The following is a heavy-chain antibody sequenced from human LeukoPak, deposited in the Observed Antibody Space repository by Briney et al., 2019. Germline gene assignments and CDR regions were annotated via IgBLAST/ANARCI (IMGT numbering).Heavy chain of an antibody. V-gene: IGHV3-23*01. D-gene: IGHD3-3*01. CDR1: GFTFSSYA. J-gene: IGHJ3*02. CDR2: ISGSGGST. Sequence: PGGSLRLSCAASGFTFSSYAMSWVRQAPGKGLEWVSAISGSGGSTYYADSVKGRLTISRDNSKNTLYLQMNSLRAEDTAVHYCASGYTIFGVVGDAFDIWGQGTMVTVSS. CDR3: ASGYTIFGVVGDAFDI.